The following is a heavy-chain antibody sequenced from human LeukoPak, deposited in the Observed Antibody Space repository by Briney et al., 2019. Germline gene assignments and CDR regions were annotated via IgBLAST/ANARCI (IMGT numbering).Heavy chain of an antibody. D-gene: IGHD1-26*01. CDR3: ARTTVGATGAFDI. CDR2: IYYSGST. Sequence: KTSETLSLTCTVSGGSISSSSYYWGWIRQPPGKGLEWIGYIYYSGSTNYNPSLKSRVTISVDTSKNQFSLKLSSVTAADTAVYYCARTTVGATGAFDIWGQGTMVTVSS. V-gene: IGHV4-61*05. CDR1: GGSISSSSYY. J-gene: IGHJ3*02.